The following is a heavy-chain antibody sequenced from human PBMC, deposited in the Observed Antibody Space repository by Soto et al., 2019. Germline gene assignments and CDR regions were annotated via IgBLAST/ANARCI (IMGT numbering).Heavy chain of an antibody. V-gene: IGHV3-7*01. CDR1: GLYFSSSW. CDR2: IDPVGSQV. Sequence: PGGSMILSCEVSGLYFSSSWMSWVSKDPGKGLEWVADIDPVGSQVVYVASVMGRFTVSRDNAKKSLFLQMNSLRVEDTAFYYCARAPAWGSLDYWGLGTLATVSS. D-gene: IGHD7-27*01. CDR3: ARAPAWGSLDY. J-gene: IGHJ4*02.